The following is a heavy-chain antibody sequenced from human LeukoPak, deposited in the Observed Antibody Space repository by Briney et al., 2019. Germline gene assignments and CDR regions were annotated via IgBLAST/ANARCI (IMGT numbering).Heavy chain of an antibody. CDR2: IYKDGRT. CDR3: AKELEILPYY. CDR1: GLTVNSNY. J-gene: IGHJ4*02. V-gene: IGHV3-53*01. Sequence: GGSLRLSCAASGLTVNSNYMSWVRQAPGKGLERVSIIYKDGRTYYADSVKGRFTISRDNSKNTLYLQMNSLRAEDTAVYYCAKELEILPYYWGQGTLVTVSS. D-gene: IGHD1-1*01.